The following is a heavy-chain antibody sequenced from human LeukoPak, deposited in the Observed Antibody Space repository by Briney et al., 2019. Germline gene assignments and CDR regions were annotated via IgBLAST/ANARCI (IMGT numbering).Heavy chain of an antibody. Sequence: SETLSLTCTVSGGSISSSSYYWSWIRQPPGKGLEWIGEINHSGSTNYNPSLKSRVTISVDTSKNQFSLKLSSVTAADTAVYYCARGETCSGGSCYSLSNWFDPWGQGTLVTVSS. D-gene: IGHD2-15*01. CDR2: INHSGST. J-gene: IGHJ5*02. V-gene: IGHV4-39*07. CDR1: GGSISSSSYY. CDR3: ARGETCSGGSCYSLSNWFDP.